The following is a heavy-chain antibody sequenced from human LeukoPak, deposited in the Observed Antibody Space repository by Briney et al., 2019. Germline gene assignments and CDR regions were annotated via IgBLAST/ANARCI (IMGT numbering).Heavy chain of an antibody. V-gene: IGHV4-34*01. J-gene: IGHJ6*03. D-gene: IGHD3-10*01. CDR3: ARVRGSNYYYYMDV. Sequence: PSETLSLTCAVYGGSFSGYYWSWIRQPPGKGLEWIGEINHSGSTNYNPSLKSRVTISVDTSKNRFSLKLSSVTAADTAVYYCARVRGSNYYYYMDVWGKGTTVTVSS. CDR2: INHSGST. CDR1: GGSFSGYY.